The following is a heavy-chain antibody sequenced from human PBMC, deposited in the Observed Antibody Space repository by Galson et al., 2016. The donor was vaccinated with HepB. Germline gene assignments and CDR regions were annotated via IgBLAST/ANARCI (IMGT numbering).Heavy chain of an antibody. V-gene: IGHV4-31*03. J-gene: IGHJ3*02. Sequence: TLSLTCTVSGGSISSGRYYWTWIRQHPGNGLEWIGDIYHSGGTYHNPFLKSRLTISVDTSKNQFSLKLSSLTAADTAVYYCARAVRGYSGYDAFDIWGQGTMVTVSS. D-gene: IGHD5-12*01. CDR1: GGSISSGRYY. CDR3: ARAVRGYSGYDAFDI. CDR2: IYHSGGT.